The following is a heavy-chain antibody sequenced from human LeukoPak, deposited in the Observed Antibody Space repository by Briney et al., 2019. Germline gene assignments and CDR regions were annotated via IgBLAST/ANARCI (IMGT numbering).Heavy chain of an antibody. CDR3: ARSPRIAAAGSYFDY. CDR1: GFTFSDYH. Sequence: PGGSLRLSCAASGFTFSDYHMSWIRQAPGKGLEWVSYISSSSSYTNYADSVKGRFTISRDNAKNSLYLQMNSLRAEDTAAYYCARSPRIAAAGSYFDYWGQGTLVTVSS. J-gene: IGHJ4*02. V-gene: IGHV3-11*06. CDR2: ISSSSSYT. D-gene: IGHD6-13*01.